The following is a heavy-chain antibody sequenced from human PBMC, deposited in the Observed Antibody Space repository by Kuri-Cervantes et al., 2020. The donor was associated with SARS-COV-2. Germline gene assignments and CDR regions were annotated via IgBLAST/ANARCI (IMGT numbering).Heavy chain of an antibody. CDR1: GSTFSSYS. CDR2: ISSSSSYI. CDR3: ARALLCSSTSCYTDAFDI. D-gene: IGHD2-2*02. Sequence: GESLKISCAASGSTFSSYSMNWVRQAPGKGLEWVSSISSSSSYIYYADSVKGRFTISRDNAKNSLYLQMNSLRAEDTAVYYCARALLCSSTSCYTDAFDIWGQGTMVTVSS. J-gene: IGHJ3*02. V-gene: IGHV3-21*01.